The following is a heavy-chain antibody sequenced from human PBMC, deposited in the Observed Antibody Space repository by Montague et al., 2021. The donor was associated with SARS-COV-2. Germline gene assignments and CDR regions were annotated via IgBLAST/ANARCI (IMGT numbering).Heavy chain of an antibody. V-gene: IGHV4-39*07. CDR3: ARGWFSPMLVVVIRGPFDY. J-gene: IGHJ4*02. CDR2: IYYSGST. Sequence: SETLSLTCTVSGGSLSSGGYYWSWIRQPPGKGLEWIGTIYYSGSTYYNPSLKSRVTISVDTSKNQFSLKLSSVTAADTAVYYCARGWFSPMLVVVIRGPFDYWGQGALVTVSS. D-gene: IGHD3-22*01. CDR1: GGSLSSGGYY.